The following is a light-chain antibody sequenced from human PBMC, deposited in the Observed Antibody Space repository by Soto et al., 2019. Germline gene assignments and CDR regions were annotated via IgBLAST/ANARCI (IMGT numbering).Light chain of an antibody. V-gene: IGKV3-15*01. CDR2: GAS. J-gene: IGKJ2*01. CDR1: QSISNH. CDR3: QQYNTWPPRT. Sequence: EIVMTQSPVTLSVSPGERATLSCRASQSISNHLAWYQQKPGQPPRLLIYGASTRATGIPARFSGSGSGTEFTLTISSLQSEDFAVYYCQQYNTWPPRTFGQGTKLEIK.